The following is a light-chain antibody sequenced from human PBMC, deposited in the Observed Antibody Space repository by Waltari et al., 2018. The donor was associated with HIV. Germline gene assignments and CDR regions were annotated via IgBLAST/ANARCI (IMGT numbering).Light chain of an antibody. V-gene: IGLV2-14*03. CDR1: SSDVGGYQY. Sequence: QSALTQPASVSGSPGQSITISCTGTSSDVGGYQYVPWYQQHPGKAPQLMIFDVSNRPSAVSNRFSGSKSGNTASLTISGLQAEDEAHYFCSSYTSTTTLVVFGGGTKLTVL. J-gene: IGLJ3*02. CDR2: DVS. CDR3: SSYTSTTTLVV.